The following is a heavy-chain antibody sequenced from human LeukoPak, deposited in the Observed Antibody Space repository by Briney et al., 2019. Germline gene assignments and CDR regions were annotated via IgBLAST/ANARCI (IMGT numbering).Heavy chain of an antibody. CDR2: IFFSGST. D-gene: IGHD6-6*01. CDR1: GGSMSGYY. V-gene: IGHV4-59*01. CDR3: GGSSSITSRGAFDI. J-gene: IGHJ3*02. Sequence: SETLSLTCTVSGGSMSGYYWSWIRQPPGKGLEWIGYIFFSGSTNYNPSLKSRVTISVDTSKNQFSLKLTSVTAADTAVYYCGGSSSITSRGAFDIWGQGTMVTVSS.